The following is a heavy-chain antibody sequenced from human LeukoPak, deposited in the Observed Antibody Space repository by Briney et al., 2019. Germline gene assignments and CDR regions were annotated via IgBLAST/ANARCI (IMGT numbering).Heavy chain of an antibody. V-gene: IGHV4-4*07. J-gene: IGHJ5*02. Sequence: SETLSLTCTASGGSISSYYWSWIRQPAGKGLEWIGRTYTSGSTNYNPSLKSRVTMSVDTSKNQFSLKLSSVTAADTAVYYCARGRDGYNYNWFDPWGQGTLVTVSS. CDR2: TYTSGST. CDR1: GGSISSYY. D-gene: IGHD5-24*01. CDR3: ARGRDGYNYNWFDP.